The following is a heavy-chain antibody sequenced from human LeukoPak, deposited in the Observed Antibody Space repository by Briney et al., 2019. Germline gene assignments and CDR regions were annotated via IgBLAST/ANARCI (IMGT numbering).Heavy chain of an antibody. Sequence: PSQTLSLTCTASGDSISSGVYYWSWIRQPPGRGLEWIGYIYSSGSTYYNPSLKSRVTISVDTSKNQFSLKLSSVTAADTAVYYCARENGYSVSEYWGQGTLVTVSS. V-gene: IGHV4-30-4*01. D-gene: IGHD5/OR15-5a*01. CDR2: IYSSGST. CDR3: ARENGYSVSEY. CDR1: GDSISSGVYY. J-gene: IGHJ4*02.